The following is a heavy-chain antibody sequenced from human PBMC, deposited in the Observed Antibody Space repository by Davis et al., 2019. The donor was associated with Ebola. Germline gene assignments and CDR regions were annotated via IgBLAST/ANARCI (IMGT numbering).Heavy chain of an antibody. CDR3: ARDRSGGAFDI. CDR1: GFTFSSYD. Sequence: PGGSLRLSCAASGFTFSSYDMNWVRQAPGKGLGWVSFIRIGSTANIYYADSVKGRFTASRDNAKNSLYGQMNGLRDEDTAVYYCARDRSGGAFDIWGQGTMVTVSS. D-gene: IGHD1-26*01. CDR2: IRIGSTANI. J-gene: IGHJ3*02. V-gene: IGHV3-48*02.